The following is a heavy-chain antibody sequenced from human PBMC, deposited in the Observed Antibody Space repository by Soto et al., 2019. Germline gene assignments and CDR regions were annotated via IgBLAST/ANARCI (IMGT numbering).Heavy chain of an antibody. CDR2: ISYDGSNK. CDR3: PNDGWDDYSNYNPNGLINWFDP. Sequence: PGGSLRLSCAASGFTFSSYGMHWVRQAPGKGLEWVAVISYDGSNKYYADSVKGRFTISRDNSKNTLYLQMNSLRAEDTAVYYCPNDGWDDYSNYNPNGLINWFDPWGQGTLFTVSS. V-gene: IGHV3-30*18. J-gene: IGHJ5*02. CDR1: GFTFSSYG. D-gene: IGHD4-4*01.